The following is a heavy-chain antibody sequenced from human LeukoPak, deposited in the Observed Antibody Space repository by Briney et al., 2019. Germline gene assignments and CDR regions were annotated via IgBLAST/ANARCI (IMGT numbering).Heavy chain of an antibody. CDR1: GGSISSDSHY. V-gene: IGHV4-61*02. Sequence: SETLSLTCTVSGGSISSDSHYWSWIRQPAGKGLEWIGRIYTSGSTSYNPSLKSRVTISVDTSKNQFSLKLSSVTAADTAVYYCARDRAAAGTRKRYFDYWGQGTLVTVSS. J-gene: IGHJ4*02. CDR2: IYTSGST. CDR3: ARDRAAAGTRKRYFDY. D-gene: IGHD6-13*01.